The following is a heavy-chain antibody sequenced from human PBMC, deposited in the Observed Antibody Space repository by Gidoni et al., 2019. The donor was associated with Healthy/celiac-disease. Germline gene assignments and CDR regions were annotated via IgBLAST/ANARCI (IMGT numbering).Heavy chain of an antibody. CDR3: ARSHNYYDSSGESDY. Sequence: QVQLVQSGAEAKKPGASVKVPCKASGHTFTSYDINWVRQATEQGVEWMGWMNTNSGNTGYAQKFQGRVTMTRNTSISTAYMELSSLRSEDTAVYYCARSHNYYDSSGESDYWGQGTLVTVSS. D-gene: IGHD3-22*01. J-gene: IGHJ4*02. CDR2: MNTNSGNT. CDR1: GHTFTSYD. V-gene: IGHV1-8*01.